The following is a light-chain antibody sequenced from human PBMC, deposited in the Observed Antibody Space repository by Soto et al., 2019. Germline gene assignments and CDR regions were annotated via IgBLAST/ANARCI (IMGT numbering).Light chain of an antibody. V-gene: IGKV3-11*01. CDR2: DAS. J-gene: IGKJ5*01. CDR1: QSVSSY. Sequence: IVLRQVPDTLSFSPGERATLSFRASQSVSSYLAWYQQKPGQAPRLLIYDASNRATGIPARFSGSGSGTDFTLTISSLEPEDFAVYYCQQRSNWPITFGQGTRLEIK. CDR3: QQRSNWPIT.